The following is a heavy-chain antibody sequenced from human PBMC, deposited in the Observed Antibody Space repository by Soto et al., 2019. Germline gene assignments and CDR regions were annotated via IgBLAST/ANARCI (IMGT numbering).Heavy chain of an antibody. CDR1: GGSFSGYY. CDR2: INHSGST. D-gene: IGHD3-9*01. V-gene: IGHV4-34*01. Sequence: SETLSLTCAVYGGSFSGYYWSWIRQPPGKGLEWIGEINHSGSTNYNPSLKSRVTISVDTSKNQFSLKLSSVTAADTAVYYCARRSAPVGLVSPYYYYYGMDVWGQGTTVTVSS. CDR3: ARRSAPVGLVSPYYYYYGMDV. J-gene: IGHJ6*02.